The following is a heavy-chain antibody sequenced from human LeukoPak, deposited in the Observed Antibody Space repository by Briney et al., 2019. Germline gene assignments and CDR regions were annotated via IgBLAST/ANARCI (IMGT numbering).Heavy chain of an antibody. CDR3: ARSRVPAY. V-gene: IGHV4-31*03. CDR1: GDSVNNRAYY. Sequence: QPLSLTCTVSGDSVNNRAYYWSWIRQHPGKGLEWIGYVYNSGSTSYNTSLKSRVTILADTSKNQFSLNLSSVPAADTAVYYCARSRVPAYWGKGILVSVSS. J-gene: IGHJ4*02. CDR2: VYNSGST.